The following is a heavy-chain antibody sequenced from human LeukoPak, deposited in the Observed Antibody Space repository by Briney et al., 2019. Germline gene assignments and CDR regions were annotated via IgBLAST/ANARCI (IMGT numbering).Heavy chain of an antibody. V-gene: IGHV3-23*01. CDR1: GFTFSSYG. Sequence: GGSLRLSCAASGFTFSSYGMSWVRQAPGKGLEWVSAISGSGGSTYCADSVKGRFTISRDNSKNTLYLQMNSLRAEDTAVYYCARDPVTMVRGVSGPIGYWGQGTLVTVSS. CDR3: ARDPVTMVRGVSGPIGY. CDR2: ISGSGGST. D-gene: IGHD3-10*01. J-gene: IGHJ4*02.